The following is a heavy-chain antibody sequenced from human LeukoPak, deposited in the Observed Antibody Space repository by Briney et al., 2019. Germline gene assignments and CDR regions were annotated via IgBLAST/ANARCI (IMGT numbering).Heavy chain of an antibody. V-gene: IGHV1-69*05. D-gene: IGHD3-10*01. CDR1: GGTFSSYA. J-gene: IGHJ3*02. CDR3: ARDNLETPRFGAFDI. CDR2: IIPIFGTA. Sequence: ASVKVSCKASGGTFSSYAISWVRQAPGQGLEWMGRIIPIFGTANYAQKFQGRDTITTDESTSTAYMELSSLRSEDTAVYYCARDNLETPRFGAFDIWGQGTMVTVSS.